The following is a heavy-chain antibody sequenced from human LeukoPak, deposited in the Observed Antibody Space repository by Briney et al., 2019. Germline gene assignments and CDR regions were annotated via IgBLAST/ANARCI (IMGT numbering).Heavy chain of an antibody. CDR1: GYTFTSYG. D-gene: IGHD5-12*01. V-gene: IGHV1-18*01. Sequence: ASVQVSCKDSGYTFTSYGISWVRQAPGQGLEWMGWISAYNGNTNYAQKLQGRVTITTDTSTSTAYRELRSLRSDDTAVYYCARGPRGVATIYYYYYGMDIWGQGTTVTVSS. CDR2: ISAYNGNT. CDR3: ARGPRGVATIYYYYYGMDI. J-gene: IGHJ6*02.